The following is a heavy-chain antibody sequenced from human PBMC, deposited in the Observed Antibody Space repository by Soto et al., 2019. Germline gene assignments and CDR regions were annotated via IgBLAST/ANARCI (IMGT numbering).Heavy chain of an antibody. CDR1: GFTFSSYA. CDR3: ARGFRPGYDAGYTYFDP. CDR2: ISASSEYI. J-gene: IGHJ5*02. V-gene: IGHV3-21*01. Sequence: GGSLRLSCAASGFTFSSYAMSWVRQAPGKGLEWVSGISASSEYIYYADSVKGRFTISRDDARNSLYLRLSSLRADDTAVYYCARGFRPGYDAGYTYFDPWGQGTLVTVSS. D-gene: IGHD5-12*01.